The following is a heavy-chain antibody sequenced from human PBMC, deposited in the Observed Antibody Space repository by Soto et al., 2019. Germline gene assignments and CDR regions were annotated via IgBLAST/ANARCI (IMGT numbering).Heavy chain of an antibody. CDR2: IYYSGST. CDR1: GGSISSYY. Sequence: TSETLSLTCTVSGGSISSYYWSWIRQPPGKGLEWIGYIYYSGSTNYNPSLKSRVTISVDTSKNQFSLKLSSVTAADTAVYYCARHLSAVDWFDPWGQGTLVTVSS. D-gene: IGHD3-16*02. V-gene: IGHV4-59*08. J-gene: IGHJ5*02. CDR3: ARHLSAVDWFDP.